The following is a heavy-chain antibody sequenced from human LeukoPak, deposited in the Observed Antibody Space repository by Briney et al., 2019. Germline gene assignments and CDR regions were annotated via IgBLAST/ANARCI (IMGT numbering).Heavy chain of an antibody. CDR3: AKDRDDYGNDC. CDR2: IRSDGSST. Sequence: PGGSLRLSCAASGFIFSDFGMHWLRQAPGKGLEWVTLIRSDGSSTYYADSVKGRFTISRDTSKNTLYLQMNSLRVEDTAVYYCAKDRDDYGNDCWGQGILVTVST. J-gene: IGHJ4*02. CDR1: GFIFSDFG. V-gene: IGHV3-30*02. D-gene: IGHD4-11*01.